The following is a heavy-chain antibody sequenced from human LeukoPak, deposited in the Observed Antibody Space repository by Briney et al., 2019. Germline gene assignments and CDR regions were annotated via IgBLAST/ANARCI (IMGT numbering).Heavy chain of an antibody. V-gene: IGHV3-48*03. D-gene: IGHD2-21*01. CDR3: AKDGFLLWRGAFDI. CDR1: GFTFSNYE. CDR2: ISSSGSTT. J-gene: IGHJ3*02. Sequence: GGSLILSCVVSGFTFSNYEMNWVRQAPGKGLEWVSYISSSGSTTYYADSVKGRFTISRDNAKNTLWLQMNSLRAEDTAVYYCAKDGFLLWRGAFDIWGQGTMVTVSS.